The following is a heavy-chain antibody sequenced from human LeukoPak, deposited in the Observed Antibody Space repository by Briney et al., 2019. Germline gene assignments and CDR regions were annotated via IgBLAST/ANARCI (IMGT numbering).Heavy chain of an antibody. D-gene: IGHD4-17*01. Sequence: SETLSLTCTVSGGSISGYFWSWIRQPPGMGLEWIGYISDSGSANYNPSLKSRVTMSVGTSRNQFSLKVTSVTAADTAVYFCARRNFGDYNHYFDYWGQGTLVTVSS. CDR1: GGSISGYF. V-gene: IGHV4-59*08. CDR3: ARRNFGDYNHYFDY. CDR2: ISDSGSA. J-gene: IGHJ4*02.